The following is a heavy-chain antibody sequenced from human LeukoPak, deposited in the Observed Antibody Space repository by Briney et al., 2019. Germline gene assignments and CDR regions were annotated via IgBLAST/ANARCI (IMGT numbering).Heavy chain of an antibody. CDR3: AGRAGTGDRDYFDS. CDR2: VSYRGST. Sequence: VRPSETLSLTCTVSGCSISSNYWCWIRQPPGKGLEYIGYVSYRGSTNYNPSLKSRVTVSADTSKNQFSLRLSSVTAADTAIYYCAGRAGTGDRDYFDSWGQGTLVTVSS. D-gene: IGHD3/OR15-3a*01. V-gene: IGHV4-59*08. CDR1: GCSISSNY. J-gene: IGHJ4*02.